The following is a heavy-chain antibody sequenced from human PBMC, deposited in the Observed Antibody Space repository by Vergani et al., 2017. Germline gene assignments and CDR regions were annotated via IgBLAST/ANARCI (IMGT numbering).Heavy chain of an antibody. CDR3: GRVADFYGLGSRLLDL. J-gene: IGHJ5*02. CDR2: MYHSGST. V-gene: IGHV4-61*01. Sequence: QVQLQESGPGLVKPSQTLSLTCTVSGGSISSHNYYWSWIRQPPGKELEWIGYMYHSGSTNYNPSLETRVTISGDTSKNQFSLKLNSVTAADTAVYYCGRVADFYGLGSRLLDLWGQGILVTVSS. D-gene: IGHD3-10*01. CDR1: GGSISSHNYY.